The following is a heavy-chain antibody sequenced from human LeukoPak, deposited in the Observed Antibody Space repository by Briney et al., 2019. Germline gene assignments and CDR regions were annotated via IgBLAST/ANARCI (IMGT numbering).Heavy chain of an antibody. CDR2: VKQDGSEK. D-gene: IGHD6-13*01. CDR3: ARGGSSWSGYYYYYMDV. Sequence: GGSLRLSCAASGFTLSTYWISWVRQAPGKGLEWVANVKQDGSEKYYVDSVKGRFTISRDNAKNSLYLQMNSLRAEDTAVYYCARGGSSWSGYYYYYMDVWGKGTTVTVSS. CDR1: GFTLSTYW. V-gene: IGHV3-7*01. J-gene: IGHJ6*03.